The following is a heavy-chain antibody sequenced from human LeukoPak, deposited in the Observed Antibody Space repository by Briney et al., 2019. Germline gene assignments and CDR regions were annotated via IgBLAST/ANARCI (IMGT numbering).Heavy chain of an antibody. CDR1: GYTFIDYY. Sequence: APVKVSCKASGYTFIDYYMHWVRQAPGQGLEWMGIINPRGGSTTYAQKLQGRVTMTRDTSTSTVYMELSSLRSEDTALYYCARHSCTGNSCHFDYWGQGTLVTVSS. CDR2: INPRGGST. J-gene: IGHJ4*02. CDR3: ARHSCTGNSCHFDY. V-gene: IGHV1-46*04. D-gene: IGHD2-8*02.